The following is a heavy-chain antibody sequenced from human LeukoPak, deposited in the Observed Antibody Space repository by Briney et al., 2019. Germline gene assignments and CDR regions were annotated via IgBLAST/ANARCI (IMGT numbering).Heavy chain of an antibody. CDR1: GFTISSYD. V-gene: IGHV3-23*01. D-gene: IGHD3-10*01. J-gene: IGHJ4*02. Sequence: PGGSLRLSCAASGFTISSYDMSRVRQAPGKGLEWVSSITDNGVSTYYADSVKGRFTISRDNSKNMLYLQMNSLRAEDTALYYCAKDLRVHWGQGTLVTVSS. CDR3: AKDLRVH. CDR2: ITDNGVST.